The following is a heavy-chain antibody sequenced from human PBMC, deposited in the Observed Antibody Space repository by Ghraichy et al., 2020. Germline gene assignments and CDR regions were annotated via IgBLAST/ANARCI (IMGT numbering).Heavy chain of an antibody. CDR2: IYYSGST. Sequence: SETLSLTCTVSGGSVSSESYYWSWIRQPPGKGLEWIGYIYYSGSTNYNPSLKSRVTISVDTSKNQFSLKLSSVTAADTAVYYCAKEERGYDFWSGYHDNEMGWDVWGKGTTVTVSS. J-gene: IGHJ6*04. CDR3: AKEERGYDFWSGYHDNEMGWDV. CDR1: GGSVSSESYY. D-gene: IGHD3-3*01. V-gene: IGHV4-61*01.